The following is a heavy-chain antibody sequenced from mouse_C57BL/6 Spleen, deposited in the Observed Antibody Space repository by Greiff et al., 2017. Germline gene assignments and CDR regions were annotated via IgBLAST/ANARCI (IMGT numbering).Heavy chain of an antibody. J-gene: IGHJ2*01. Sequence: QVQLQQPGAELVRPGNSVKLSCKASGYTFTSYWMHWVKQRPGQGLEWIGVIDPSDSYTNYNQKLKGKATLTVDTSSSQTNMQLSSLTSEDSAVYYCARERSNSVDFDYWGQGTTLTVSS. CDR2: IDPSDSYT. V-gene: IGHV1-59*01. CDR3: ARERSNSVDFDY. CDR1: GYTFTSYW. D-gene: IGHD2-5*01.